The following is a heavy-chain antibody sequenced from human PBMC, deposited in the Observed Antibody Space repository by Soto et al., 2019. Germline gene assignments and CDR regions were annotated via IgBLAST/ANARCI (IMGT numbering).Heavy chain of an antibody. V-gene: IGHV1-46*01. J-gene: IGHJ6*02. CDR3: ARGGYYDNSWGKLNHYGLDV. D-gene: IGHD3-16*01. CDR2: INPSGGST. CDR1: GYTFTSYY. Sequence: ASVKVSCKASGYTFTSYYMHWVRHAPGQGLEWMGIINPSGGSTIYAQKVQGRVTMTTDTSTRTVYMDLRGLRSDDTAVYYCARGGYYDNSWGKLNHYGLDVWGQGTSVTVSS.